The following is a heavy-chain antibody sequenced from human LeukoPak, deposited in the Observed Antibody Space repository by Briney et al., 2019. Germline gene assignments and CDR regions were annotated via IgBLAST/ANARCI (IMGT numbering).Heavy chain of an antibody. CDR2: ISSSGSTI. Sequence: GGSLRLSYAASGFTFSSYEMNWVRQAPGKGLEWVSYISSSGSTIYYADSVKGRFTVSRDNAKNSLYLQMNSLRAEDTAVYYCVRGVPYYDILTGPSLAYWGQGTLVTVSS. J-gene: IGHJ4*02. D-gene: IGHD3-9*01. CDR3: VRGVPYYDILTGPSLAY. V-gene: IGHV3-48*03. CDR1: GFTFSSYE.